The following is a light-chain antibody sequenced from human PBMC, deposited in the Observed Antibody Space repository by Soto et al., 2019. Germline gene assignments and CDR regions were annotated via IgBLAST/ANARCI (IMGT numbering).Light chain of an antibody. CDR2: DAS. Sequence: DIQMTQSPSSLSASVGDRVTITCQASQDINHYVNWYQQKPVKAPKLLIFDASTLKTGVPSRFSGSGSGTDFSFSISSLHPEDIATYYCQQSNDLVSFGQGTRLEIK. CDR1: QDINHY. V-gene: IGKV1-33*01. J-gene: IGKJ5*01. CDR3: QQSNDLVS.